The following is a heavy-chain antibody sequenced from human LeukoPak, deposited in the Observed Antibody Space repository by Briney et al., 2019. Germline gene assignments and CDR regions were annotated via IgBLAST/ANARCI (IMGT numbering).Heavy chain of an antibody. V-gene: IGHV4-59*12. Sequence: SETLSLTCTVASDSISTYYWSWIRQPPGKGLEWIGYIHNSGSTSYNPSLKSRLAMSLDTSKNQFSLKLSSVTAADTAVYYCARGPTLFDYWGQGTLVTVSS. J-gene: IGHJ4*02. CDR2: IHNSGST. CDR1: SDSISTYY. CDR3: ARGPTLFDY.